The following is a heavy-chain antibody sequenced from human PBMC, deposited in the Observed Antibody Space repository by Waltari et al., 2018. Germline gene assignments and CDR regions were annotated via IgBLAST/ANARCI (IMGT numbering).Heavy chain of an antibody. Sequence: VQLQESGPGLVKPSQTLSLTCTVSGGSISSGSYYWSWIRQPAGKGLEWIGRVYTIGSTNYNPPLKSRVTISIDTSKDQFSLNLTSVTAADTAIYFCARARSGAFDYWGQGTLVTVSS. CDR3: ARARSGAFDY. CDR2: VYTIGST. J-gene: IGHJ4*02. CDR1: GGSISSGSYY. D-gene: IGHD3-10*01. V-gene: IGHV4-61*02.